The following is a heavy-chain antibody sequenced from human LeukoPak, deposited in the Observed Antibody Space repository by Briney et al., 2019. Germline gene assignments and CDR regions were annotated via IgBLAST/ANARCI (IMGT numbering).Heavy chain of an antibody. CDR1: GFTFSNAW. V-gene: IGHV3-15*01. D-gene: IGHD1-26*01. Sequence: PGGSLRLSCAASGFTFSNAWMSWVRQAPGKGLEWVGRIKSKTDGGTTDYAAPVKGRFTISRDDSKNTLYLQMNSLKTEDTAVYYCTKGIVGASTDWLDPWGQGTLVTVSS. CDR3: TKGIVGASTDWLDP. J-gene: IGHJ5*02. CDR2: IKSKTDGGTT.